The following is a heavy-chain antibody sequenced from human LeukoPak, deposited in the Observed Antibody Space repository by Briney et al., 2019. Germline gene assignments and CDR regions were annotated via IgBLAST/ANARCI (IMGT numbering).Heavy chain of an antibody. CDR3: ARHSGSWYYFDY. CDR2: IYYSGDT. Sequence: SETLSLTCTVPGGSISTYFWSWIRQPPGKGLEWIGYIYYSGDTNYNPSLKRRVTISVDTSNNQFSLKLSSVTAADTAIYYCARHSGSWYYFDYWGQGTLVTVSS. CDR1: GGSISTYF. D-gene: IGHD6-13*01. V-gene: IGHV4-59*08. J-gene: IGHJ4*02.